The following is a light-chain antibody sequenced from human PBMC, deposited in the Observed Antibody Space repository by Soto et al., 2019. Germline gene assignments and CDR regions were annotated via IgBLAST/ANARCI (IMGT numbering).Light chain of an antibody. CDR2: EGT. V-gene: IGLV2-14*02. Sequence: QSALTQPASVSGSPGQSITISCTGTSSNVGNYNLVSWYQQHPAKAPKLMIYEGTKRPSGVSNRFSGSKSGNTASLTISGLQADDEADYFCCSYTSRSTLMVFGGGTKLTVL. CDR3: CSYTSRSTLMV. J-gene: IGLJ2*01. CDR1: SSNVGNYNL.